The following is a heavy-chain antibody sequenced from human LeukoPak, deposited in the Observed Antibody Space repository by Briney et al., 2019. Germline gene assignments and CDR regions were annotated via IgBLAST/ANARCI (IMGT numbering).Heavy chain of an antibody. CDR3: AKVLGQEDLRLGELSLDY. J-gene: IGHJ4*02. V-gene: IGHV3-48*01. CDR2: ISSSSSTT. CDR1: GFTFSSYS. Sequence: GGSLRLSCAASGFTFSSYSMNWVRQAPGKGLEWVSYISSSSSTTYYADSVKGRFTISRDNSKNTLYLQMNSLRAEDTAVYYCAKVLGQEDLRLGELSLDYWGQGTLVTVSS. D-gene: IGHD3-16*02.